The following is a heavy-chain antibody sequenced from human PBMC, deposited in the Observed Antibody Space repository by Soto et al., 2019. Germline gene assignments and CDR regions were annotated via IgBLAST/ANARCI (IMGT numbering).Heavy chain of an antibody. V-gene: IGHV1-69*04. D-gene: IGHD6-6*01. CDR1: GATFSSYT. CDR3: ARDPTSSSLRDYYYMDV. Sequence: WASVKVSCKASGATFSSYTISWVRQAPGQGLEWMGRIIPILGVTNYAQKFQGRVTITADKSTSTAYMELSSLRSEDTAVYYCARDPTSSSLRDYYYMDVWGKGTTVTV. J-gene: IGHJ6*03. CDR2: IIPILGVT.